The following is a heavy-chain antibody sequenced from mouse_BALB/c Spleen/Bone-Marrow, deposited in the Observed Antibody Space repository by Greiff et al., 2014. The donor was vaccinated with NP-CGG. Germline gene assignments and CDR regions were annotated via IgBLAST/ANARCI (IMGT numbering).Heavy chain of an antibody. V-gene: IGHV14-3*02. CDR2: IDPANGNT. CDR3: AMYHYGSSLFAY. D-gene: IGHD1-1*01. Sequence: EVQLQQSGAELVKPGASVKLSCTASGFNIKDTYMHWVKQRPEQGLEWIGRIDPANGNTKYDPKFQGKATITADTSSNTAYLQLSSLTSEDTAVYYCAMYHYGSSLFAYWGQGTLVTVSA. J-gene: IGHJ3*01. CDR1: GFNIKDTY.